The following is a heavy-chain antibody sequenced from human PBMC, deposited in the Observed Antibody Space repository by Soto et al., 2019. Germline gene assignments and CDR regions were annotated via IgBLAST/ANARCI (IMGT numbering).Heavy chain of an antibody. D-gene: IGHD2-15*01. Sequence: SETLSLTCSVPGYSVTSSDYYWAWIRQPPGKGLEWIGSMFYSGLTHYNPSLKSRVTLSVDTSKNQFSVRLNSVTAADTAVYYCAPLSVSLSGPYGIHVWGQGTTVTVSS. CDR2: MFYSGLT. V-gene: IGHV4-39*01. CDR1: GYSVTSSDYY. J-gene: IGHJ6*02. CDR3: APLSVSLSGPYGIHV.